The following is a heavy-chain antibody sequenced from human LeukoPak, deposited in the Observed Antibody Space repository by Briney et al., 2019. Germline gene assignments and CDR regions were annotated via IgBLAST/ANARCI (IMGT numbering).Heavy chain of an antibody. Sequence: GGSLRLSCGASGLTFSSYSMNWVRQAPGKGLEWVSYISSSGSTIYYADSVKGRFTISRDNAKNSLYLQMNSLRAEDTAVYYCAREVGDYQLGYYYMDVWGKGTTVTVSS. CDR3: AREVGDYQLGYYYMDV. D-gene: IGHD4-17*01. V-gene: IGHV3-48*04. CDR2: ISSSGSTI. CDR1: GLTFSSYS. J-gene: IGHJ6*03.